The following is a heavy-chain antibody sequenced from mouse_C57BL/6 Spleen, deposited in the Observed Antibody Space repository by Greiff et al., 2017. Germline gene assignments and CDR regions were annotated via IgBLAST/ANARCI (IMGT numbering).Heavy chain of an antibody. D-gene: IGHD2-10*01. CDR3: ARVIPPTRYFDV. V-gene: IGHV1-69*01. Sequence: VQLQQSGAELVMPGASVKLSCKASGYTFTSYWMHWVKQRPGQGLEWIGEIDPSDSYTNYNQKFKGKSTLTVDKSSSTAYMQLSSLTSEDSAVYYCARVIPPTRYFDVWGTGTTVTVSS. CDR2: IDPSDSYT. CDR1: GYTFTSYW. J-gene: IGHJ1*03.